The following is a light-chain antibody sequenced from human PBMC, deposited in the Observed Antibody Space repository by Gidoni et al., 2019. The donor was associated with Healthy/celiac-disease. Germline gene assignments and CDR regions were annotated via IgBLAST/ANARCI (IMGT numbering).Light chain of an antibody. Sequence: DIQLTQSPSFLYASVGDRVTITCRASQGISSYLSCDQQKPGKAPKLLIYAASTLQGGVPSRFSGSGSGTEFTLTISSLQPEDFATYSCQQLSSSPLTFGPGTKVDIK. CDR2: AAS. CDR3: QQLSSSPLT. V-gene: IGKV1-9*01. J-gene: IGKJ3*01. CDR1: QGISSY.